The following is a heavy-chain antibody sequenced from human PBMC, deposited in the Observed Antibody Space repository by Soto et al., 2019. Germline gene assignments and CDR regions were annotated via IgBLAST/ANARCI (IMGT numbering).Heavy chain of an antibody. CDR3: AKDRVVISYYYGMDV. D-gene: IGHD3-22*01. CDR2: ISGSGGST. J-gene: IGHJ6*02. Sequence: EVQLLESGGGLVQPGGSLRLSCAASGFTFSSYAMSWVRQAPGNGLEWVSAISGSGGSTYYADSVKGRFTISRDNSKNTLYRQMNSLRAEDTAVYYCAKDRVVISYYYGMDVWGQGTTVTVSS. V-gene: IGHV3-23*01. CDR1: GFTFSSYA.